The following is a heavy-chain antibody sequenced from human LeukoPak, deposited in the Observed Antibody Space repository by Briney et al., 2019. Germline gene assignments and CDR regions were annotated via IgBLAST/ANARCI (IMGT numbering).Heavy chain of an antibody. CDR1: GGSFSGYN. CDR3: TKVMGLVDATSY. Sequence: ETLSLTCAVYGGSFSGYNWSWIRQPPGKGLEWVSAISNSGGSTYYADSVKGRFTITRDNSQNTLYLQMSSLRAEDTAVYYCTKVMGLVDATSYWGQGTLVTVSS. D-gene: IGHD2-21*01. V-gene: IGHV3-23*01. CDR2: ISNSGGST. J-gene: IGHJ4*02.